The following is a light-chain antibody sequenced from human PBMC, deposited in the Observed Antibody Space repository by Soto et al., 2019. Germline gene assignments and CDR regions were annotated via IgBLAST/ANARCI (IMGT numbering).Light chain of an antibody. Sequence: QSVLTQPPSVSGAPGRRVTISCTGSSSNIGAGYDVHWYQQLPGTAPKILIYGNSNRPSGVPDRFSGSKSGTSASLAITGLQAEDEADYYCQSYDSSLRVVFGGGTKLTVL. J-gene: IGLJ2*01. CDR1: SSNIGAGYD. V-gene: IGLV1-40*01. CDR3: QSYDSSLRVV. CDR2: GNS.